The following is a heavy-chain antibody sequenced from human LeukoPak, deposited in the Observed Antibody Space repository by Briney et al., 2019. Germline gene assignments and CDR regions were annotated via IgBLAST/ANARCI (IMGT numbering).Heavy chain of an antibody. CDR1: GGSISSSSYY. Sequence: SETLSLTCTVVSGGSISSSSYYWGWIRQPPGKWLEWIGSFYYSGSTYYNPSLKSRVTISADTSKDQFSMKLSSVTAADTAVYYCARLWRAAIDYGGQGILVTVSS. CDR2: FYYSGST. V-gene: IGHV4-39*01. J-gene: IGHJ4*02. CDR3: ARLWRAAIDY. D-gene: IGHD2-15*01.